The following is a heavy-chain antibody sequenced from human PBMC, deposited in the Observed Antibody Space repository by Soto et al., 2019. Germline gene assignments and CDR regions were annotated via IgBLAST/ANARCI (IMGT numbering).Heavy chain of an antibody. J-gene: IGHJ4*02. V-gene: IGHV4-39*01. CDR1: GGSISSSSYY. CDR3: ARLSDYYDSSGYFNFDY. D-gene: IGHD3-22*01. Sequence: SETLSLTCTVSGGSISSSSYYWGWIRQPPGKGLEWIGSIYYSGSTYYNPSLKSRVTISVDTSKNQFSLKLSSVTAADTAVYYCARLSDYYDSSGYFNFDYRGQGTLVTVSS. CDR2: IYYSGST.